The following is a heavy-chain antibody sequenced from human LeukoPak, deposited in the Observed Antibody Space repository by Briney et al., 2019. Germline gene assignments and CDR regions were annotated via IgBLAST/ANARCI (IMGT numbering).Heavy chain of an antibody. D-gene: IGHD3-10*01. V-gene: IGHV3-33*01. CDR2: IWYDGSNK. CDR1: GFTFSSYG. J-gene: IGHJ6*02. CDR3: ARGRAFGLQDPYYYYGMDV. Sequence: GRSLRLSCAASGFTFSSYGMHWVRQAPGKGLEWVAVIWYDGSNKYYAASVKGRFTISRDNSKNTLYLQMNSLRAEDTAVYYCARGRAFGLQDPYYYYGMDVWGQGTTVTVSS.